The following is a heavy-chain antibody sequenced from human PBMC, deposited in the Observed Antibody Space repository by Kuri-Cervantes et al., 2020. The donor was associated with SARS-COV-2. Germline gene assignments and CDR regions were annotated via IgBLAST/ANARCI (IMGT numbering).Heavy chain of an antibody. J-gene: IGHJ2*01. CDR2: IYYTGST. D-gene: IGHD4-17*01. CDR1: GASISSSSYY. V-gene: IGHV4-39*01. CDR3: ARPYGDDLNWYFDL. Sequence: SETLSLTCTVSGASISSSSYYWDWNRQPPGKGLEWIGSIYYTGSTYYNPSLKSRVTISVDTFKNQFSLKLTSVTAADTAVYYCARPYGDDLNWYFDLWGRGTLVTVSS.